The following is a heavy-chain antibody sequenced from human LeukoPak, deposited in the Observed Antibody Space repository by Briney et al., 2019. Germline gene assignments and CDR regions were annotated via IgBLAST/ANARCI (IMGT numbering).Heavy chain of an antibody. CDR1: GFTFSSYS. V-gene: IGHV3-64D*06. CDR2: ISSNGGST. J-gene: IGHJ4*02. D-gene: IGHD6-13*01. Sequence: GGSLRLSCAASGFTFSSYSMNWVRQAPGKGLEYVSAISSNGGSTYYADSVKGRFTISRDNSKNTLYLQMSSLRAEDTAVYYCVSSWFSGSFDYWGQGTLVTVSS. CDR3: VSSWFSGSFDY.